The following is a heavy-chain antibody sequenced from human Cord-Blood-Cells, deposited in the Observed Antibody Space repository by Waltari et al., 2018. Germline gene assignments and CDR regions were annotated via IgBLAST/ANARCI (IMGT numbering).Heavy chain of an antibody. CDR1: GGSFSGYY. V-gene: IGHV4-34*01. D-gene: IGHD6-13*01. CDR3: ARHAWDSSTFFDY. Sequence: QVQLQQWGAGLLKPSETLSLTCAVYGGSFSGYYWSWIRQPPGKGLEWIGEINHSGSTNYHPYLMSRVTISVDTSKNQFSLKRGSVTAADTAVYYCARHAWDSSTFFDYWGQGTLVTVAS. J-gene: IGHJ4*02. CDR2: INHSGST.